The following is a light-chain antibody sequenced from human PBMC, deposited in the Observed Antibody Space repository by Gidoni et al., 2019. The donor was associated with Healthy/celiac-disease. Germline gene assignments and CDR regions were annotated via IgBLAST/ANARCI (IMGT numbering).Light chain of an antibody. J-gene: IGKJ1*01. V-gene: IGKV1-5*03. CDR3: HQYNSLSWT. CDR2: KAS. CDR1: QSISSW. Sequence: SQIRQAPSTLSASVGDSVTITCRASQSISSWLAWYQQKPGKAPKLLIYKASSLDSGVPSRFRGSRSLTGFPLPIGGLQPDVFAIHYYHQYNSLSWTFGQGTKVEIK.